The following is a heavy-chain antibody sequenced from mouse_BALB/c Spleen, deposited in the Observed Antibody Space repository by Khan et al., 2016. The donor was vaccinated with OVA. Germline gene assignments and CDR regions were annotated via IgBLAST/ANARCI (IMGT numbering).Heavy chain of an antibody. V-gene: IGHV1S135*01. CDR1: GYSFTTYY. J-gene: IGHJ3*01. CDR2: IDPFSGGT. D-gene: IGHD2-2*01. CDR3: TSHGYVAWITY. Sequence: IQLVQSGPELMKPGASVKISCKASGYSFTTYYIHWVIQSHGKSLEWIGFIDPFSGGTTYNQKFKGKATLTADKSSSTAYIHLSNLTSEDSAVYYGTSHGYVAWITYWGQGTMVTVSA.